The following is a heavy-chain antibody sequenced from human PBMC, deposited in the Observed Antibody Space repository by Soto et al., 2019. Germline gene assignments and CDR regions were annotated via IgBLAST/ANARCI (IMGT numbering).Heavy chain of an antibody. V-gene: IGHV1-24*01. CDR3: ARARYDSSGYYPMVDY. Sequence: GASVKVSCKVSGYTLTELSMHWVRQAPGKGLEWMGGFDPEDGETIYAQKFQGRVTMTEDTSTDTAYMELSSLRSEDTAVYYCARARYDSSGYYPMVDYWGQGTLVTVSS. D-gene: IGHD3-22*01. J-gene: IGHJ4*02. CDR1: GYTLTELS. CDR2: FDPEDGET.